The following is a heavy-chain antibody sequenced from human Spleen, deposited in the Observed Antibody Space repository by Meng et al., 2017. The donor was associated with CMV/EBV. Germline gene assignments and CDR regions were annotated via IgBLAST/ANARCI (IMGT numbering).Heavy chain of an antibody. J-gene: IGHJ6*02. CDR3: ARAFGYNYYAMDV. D-gene: IGHD3-3*02. Sequence: GESLKISCEDSGFTFNKYTMNWVRQAPGKGLEWVSSISSSGTYIYYIDPVKGRFTISRDNAKNSVYPQMNSLRAEDTAVYFCARAFGYNYYAMDVWGQGTTVTVSS. V-gene: IGHV3-21*01. CDR1: GFTFNKYT. CDR2: ISSSGTYI.